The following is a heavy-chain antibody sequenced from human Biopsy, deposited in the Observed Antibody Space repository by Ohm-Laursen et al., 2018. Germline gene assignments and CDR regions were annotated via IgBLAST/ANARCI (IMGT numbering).Heavy chain of an antibody. D-gene: IGHD3-22*01. CDR2: IYRSGRT. CDR1: GGSLNNHY. V-gene: IGHV4-4*08. CDR3: ARHDRSGYWGLDY. J-gene: IGHJ4*02. Sequence: PGTLSLTCCVSGGSLNNHYWSWIRQSPGKGLEWLAYIYRSGRTNYNPSLKSRIIVSVNTSKNQLSLKVTSVTATDTAMYYCARHDRSGYWGLDYWGQGALVTVSA.